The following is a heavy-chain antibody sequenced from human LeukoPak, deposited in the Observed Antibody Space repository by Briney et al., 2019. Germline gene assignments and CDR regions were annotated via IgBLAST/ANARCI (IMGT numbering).Heavy chain of an antibody. CDR1: GDSVSSNSAA. CDR2: TYYRSNWNY. V-gene: IGHV6-1*01. D-gene: IGHD6-13*01. CDR3: ARGGYYSTWY. J-gene: IGHJ4*02. Sequence: SQTPSLTCAISGDSVSSNSAAWHWIRQSPSRGLEWLGRTYYRSNWNYDYAISVQSRITINPDTSKNQFSLHLNSVTPEDTAVYYCARGGYYSTWYWGQGTLVTVSS.